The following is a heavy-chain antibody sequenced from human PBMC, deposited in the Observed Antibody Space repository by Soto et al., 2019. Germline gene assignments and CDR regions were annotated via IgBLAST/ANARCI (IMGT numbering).Heavy chain of an antibody. CDR3: AKGGPGASRGLFEY. CDR1: GFIVTSNY. V-gene: IGHV3-53*01. D-gene: IGHD3-10*01. J-gene: IGHJ4*02. Sequence: EVQLVESGGGLIQPGGSLRLSCAASGFIVTSNYMSWVRQAPGKGLEWVSVIYSDGTTNYAESVKGRFTISRDNSKNTVYLQMNSLIAQDTAVYYCAKGGPGASRGLFEYWGQGTLVTVSS. CDR2: IYSDGTT.